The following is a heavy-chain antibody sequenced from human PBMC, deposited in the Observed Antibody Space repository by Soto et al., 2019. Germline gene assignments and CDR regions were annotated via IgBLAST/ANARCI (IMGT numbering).Heavy chain of an antibody. D-gene: IGHD3-16*01. Sequence: SETLALTCTVSGGSIGRYYWSWIRQPPGKGLEWIGYIYYSGSTNYNPSLKSRGTISVDTSKNQFSLKLSSVTAADTAVYYCARRYVASFDYWGQGTLVXVSS. V-gene: IGHV4-59*01. CDR2: IYYSGST. CDR3: ARRYVASFDY. CDR1: GGSIGRYY. J-gene: IGHJ4*02.